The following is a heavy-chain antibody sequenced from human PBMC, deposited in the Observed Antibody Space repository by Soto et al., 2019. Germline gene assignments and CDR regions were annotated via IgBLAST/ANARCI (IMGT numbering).Heavy chain of an antibody. CDR1: GFTFSDYY. CDR3: AREYSYGMDV. CDR2: ITGSSDYT. Sequence: QVQLVESGGGLVRPGGSLRLSCAASGFTFSDYYMTWIRQAPGKGLEWVSYITGSSDYTNYADSVKGRFTISRDNVKNSLYLQMTSLRAEDTAVYYCAREYSYGMDVWGQGTTVTVSS. V-gene: IGHV3-11*05. J-gene: IGHJ6*02.